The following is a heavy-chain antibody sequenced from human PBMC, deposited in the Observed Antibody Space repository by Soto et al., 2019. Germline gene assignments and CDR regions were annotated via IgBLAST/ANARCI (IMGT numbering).Heavy chain of an antibody. CDR2: IIPIFGTA. CDR3: AVDQYSYDSSGTILSDAFDI. D-gene: IGHD3-22*01. Sequence: ASVKVSCKASGGTFGSYASSWVRQAPGQGLEWMGGIIPIFGTANYAQKFQGRVTITADESTSTAYMELSSLRSEDTAVYYCAVDQYSYDSSGTILSDAFDIWGQGTMVTVSS. J-gene: IGHJ3*02. V-gene: IGHV1-69*13. CDR1: GGTFGSYA.